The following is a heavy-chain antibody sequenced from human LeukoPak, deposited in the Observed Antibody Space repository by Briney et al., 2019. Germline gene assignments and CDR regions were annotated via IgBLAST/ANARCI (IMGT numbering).Heavy chain of an antibody. V-gene: IGHV3-21*01. Sequence: GGSLRLSCAASGFTFSSYSMNWVRQAPGEGLEWVSSISSSSSYIYYADSVKGRFTISRDNAKNSLYLQMNSLRAEDTAVYYCARDSGYYDSSGYSYAFDIWGQGTMVTVSS. CDR1: GFTFSSYS. D-gene: IGHD3-22*01. J-gene: IGHJ3*02. CDR2: ISSSSSYI. CDR3: ARDSGYYDSSGYSYAFDI.